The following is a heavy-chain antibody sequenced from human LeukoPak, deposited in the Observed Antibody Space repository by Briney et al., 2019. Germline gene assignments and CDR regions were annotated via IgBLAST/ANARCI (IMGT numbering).Heavy chain of an antibody. V-gene: IGHV3-30-3*01. CDR3: AREGGDLRWKNRFDF. J-gene: IGHJ4*02. D-gene: IGHD4-23*01. CDR2: TSNDGSSK. Sequence: GGSLRLSCAASKFTFSTFAMHWVRQAPGKRLEWVALTSNDGSSKYYTDSMKGRFTISRDNSKNTLYLQMNSLRAEDTAVYYCAREGGDLRWKNRFDFWGQGTLVTVSS. CDR1: KFTFSTFA.